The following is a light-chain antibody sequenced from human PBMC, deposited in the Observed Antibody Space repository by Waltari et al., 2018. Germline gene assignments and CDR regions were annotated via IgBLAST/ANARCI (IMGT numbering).Light chain of an antibody. J-gene: IGLJ3*02. V-gene: IGLV1-47*01. Sequence: QSVLTQPPSASGTPGQRVTISCSGSRSNIGSNYVYWDQQLPGTAPNLLIYRNNQRPSGVPDRFSGSKSGTSASLAISGLRSEDEADYYCAAWDDSLSGRVFGGGTKVTVL. CDR3: AAWDDSLSGRV. CDR2: RNN. CDR1: RSNIGSNY.